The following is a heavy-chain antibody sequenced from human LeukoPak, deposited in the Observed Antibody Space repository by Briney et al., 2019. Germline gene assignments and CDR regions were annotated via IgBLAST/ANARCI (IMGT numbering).Heavy chain of an antibody. J-gene: IGHJ4*02. CDR3: ARAPPYSSSWYGAFDY. CDR2: IYYSGST. CDR1: GGSISSYY. Sequence: PSETLSLTCTVSGGSISSYYWSWIRQPPGKGLEWIGYIYYSGSTNYNPSLKSRVTISVDTSKNQFSLKLSSVTAADMAVYYCARAPPYSSSWYGAFDYWGQGTLVTVSS. V-gene: IGHV4-59*01. D-gene: IGHD6-13*01.